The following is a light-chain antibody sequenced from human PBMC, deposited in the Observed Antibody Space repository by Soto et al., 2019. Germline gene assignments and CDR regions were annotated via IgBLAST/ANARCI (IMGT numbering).Light chain of an antibody. CDR3: QQYADWPLP. V-gene: IGKV3-15*01. J-gene: IGKJ4*01. Sequence: IVMTQSPATVSVSPGESTSLSCRASRTIGTNLGWYQQKPGQAPRLLISKTSNRATGVPPRFSRSGSGTEFTLTITSLQSEDIAVYYCQQYADWPLPFGGGTKVDIK. CDR1: RTIGTN. CDR2: KTS.